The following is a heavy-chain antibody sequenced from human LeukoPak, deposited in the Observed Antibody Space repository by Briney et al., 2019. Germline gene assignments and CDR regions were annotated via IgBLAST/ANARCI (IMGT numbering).Heavy chain of an antibody. CDR2: IYYSGST. D-gene: IGHD4-11*01. J-gene: IGHJ4*02. V-gene: IGHV4-39*01. CDR1: GGSISSSSYY. Sequence: PSETLSLTCTVSGGSISSSSYYWGWIRQPPGKGLEWIGSIYYSGSTHYNPSLKSRVTISVDTSKNQFSLKLSSVTAADTAVYYCARQRSKVLDYWGQGTLVTVSS. CDR3: ARQRSKVLDY.